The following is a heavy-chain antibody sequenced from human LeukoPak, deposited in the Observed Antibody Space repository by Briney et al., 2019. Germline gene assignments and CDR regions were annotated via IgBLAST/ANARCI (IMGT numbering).Heavy chain of an antibody. V-gene: IGHV1-2*02. Sequence: RASVKVSFTASGYTFTVYYMHWVRQAPGQGLEWMGWINPNSGGTNYTQKFQGKVTITRDTSSSTAYMELSRLRSDDTALYYWVNIIEVVINDDCVIWGQGTMVTVSS. CDR3: VNIIEVVINDDCVI. CDR1: GYTFTVYY. D-gene: IGHD3-22*01. CDR2: INPNSGGT. J-gene: IGHJ3*02.